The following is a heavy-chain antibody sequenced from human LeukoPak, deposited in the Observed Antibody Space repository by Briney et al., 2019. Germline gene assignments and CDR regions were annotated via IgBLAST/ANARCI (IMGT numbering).Heavy chain of an antibody. CDR1: GGTFSSYA. D-gene: IGHD3-10*01. Sequence: SVKVSCKASGGTFSSYAISWVRQAPGQGLEWMGGIIPIFGTANYAQKFQGRVTITTDESTSTAYMELSSLRSEDTAVYYCARVGGLLWFGELLSDAFDIWGQRTMVTVSS. V-gene: IGHV1-69*05. J-gene: IGHJ3*02. CDR3: ARVGGLLWFGELLSDAFDI. CDR2: IIPIFGTA.